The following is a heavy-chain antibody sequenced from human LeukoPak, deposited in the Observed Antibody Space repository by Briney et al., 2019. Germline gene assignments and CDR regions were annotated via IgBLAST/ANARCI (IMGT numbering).Heavy chain of an antibody. V-gene: IGHV1-46*01. Sequence: ASVKVACKASGYTFTSYYMHWVRQAPGQGLEWMGVINPSGGSTNYAQEFQGRVTMTRDTSTSTVYMELRSLRSEDTAVYSCARGVHNYGNFDFWGQGTLVTVSS. J-gene: IGHJ4*02. CDR3: ARGVHNYGNFDF. D-gene: IGHD5-18*01. CDR1: GYTFTSYY. CDR2: INPSGGST.